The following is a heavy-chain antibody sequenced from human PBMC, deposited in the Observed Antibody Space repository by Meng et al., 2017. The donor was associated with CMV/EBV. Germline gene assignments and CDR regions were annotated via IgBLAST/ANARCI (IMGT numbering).Heavy chain of an antibody. CDR3: ARVFPPPVAGTPYYYYGMDV. V-gene: IGHV3-21*01. Sequence: GGSLRLSCAASGFTFSGSAMHWVRQAPGKGLEWVSSISSSSSYIYYADSVKGRFTISRDNAKNSLYLQMNSLRAEDTAVYYCARVFPPPVAGTPYYYYGMDVWGQGTTVTVSS. D-gene: IGHD6-19*01. J-gene: IGHJ6*02. CDR2: ISSSSSYI. CDR1: GFTFSGSA.